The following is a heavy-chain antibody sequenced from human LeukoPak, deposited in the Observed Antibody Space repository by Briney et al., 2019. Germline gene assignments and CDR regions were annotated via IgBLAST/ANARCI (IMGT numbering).Heavy chain of an antibody. Sequence: SETLSLTCTVSGGSISSYYWSWTRQPPGKGLEWIGYIYTSGSTNYNPSLKSRVTISVDTSKNQFSLKLSSVTAADTAVYYCARSSGSYSFDYWGQGTLVTVSS. CDR3: ARSSGSYSFDY. CDR1: GGSISSYY. CDR2: IYTSGST. V-gene: IGHV4-4*09. D-gene: IGHD1-26*01. J-gene: IGHJ4*02.